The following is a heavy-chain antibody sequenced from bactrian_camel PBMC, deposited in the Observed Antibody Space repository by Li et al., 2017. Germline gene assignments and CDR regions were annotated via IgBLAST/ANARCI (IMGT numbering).Heavy chain of an antibody. V-gene: IGHV3S55*01. CDR1: YFPYDTNNR. CDR3: AEDQDLLGSCLRGADEYTY. D-gene: IGHD3*01. CDR2: IRSDGRS. J-gene: IGHJ4*01. Sequence: HVQLVESGGGSVQAGGSLRLSCLALYFPYDTNNRMGWFRQDPGKEREGVAGIRSDGRSYYIDSVKGRFTISKDNAKNTLYLQMNSLKPEDTAMYICAEDQDLLGSCLRGADEYTYWGQGTQVTVS.